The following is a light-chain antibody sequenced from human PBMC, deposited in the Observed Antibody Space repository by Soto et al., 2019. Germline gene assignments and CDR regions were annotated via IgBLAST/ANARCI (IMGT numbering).Light chain of an antibody. J-gene: IGLJ3*02. CDR3: QYYDSTLSSLV. CDR1: SSNIGAGYD. V-gene: IGLV1-40*01. CDR2: GNS. Sequence: QSVLTQPPSVSGAPGQRVTISCTGSSSNIGAGYDVHWYQQLPGTAPKLLIYGNSNRPSGVPDRFSGSKSGTSASLAITGLQAEDEADYYCQYYDSTLSSLVFGGGNQLTVL.